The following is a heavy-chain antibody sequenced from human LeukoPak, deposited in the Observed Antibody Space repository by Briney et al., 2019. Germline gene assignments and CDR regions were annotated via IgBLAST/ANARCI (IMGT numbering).Heavy chain of an antibody. CDR2: ISAYNGNT. D-gene: IGHD6-6*01. J-gene: IGHJ4*02. Sequence: VASVTVSCKASGYTFTSYGISWVRQAPGQGLEWMGWISAYNGNTNYAQKLQGRVTMTTDTSTSTAYMELRSLRSDDTAVYYCARGGRIAARLGEWDFDYWGQGTLVTVSS. V-gene: IGHV1-18*01. CDR3: ARGGRIAARLGEWDFDY. CDR1: GYTFTSYG.